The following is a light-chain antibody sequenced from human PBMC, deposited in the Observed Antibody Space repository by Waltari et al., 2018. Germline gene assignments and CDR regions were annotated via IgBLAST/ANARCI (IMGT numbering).Light chain of an antibody. CDR1: SGSVSTRSY. CDR2: NTN. V-gene: IGLV8-61*01. CDR3: VLYMGSGIWM. J-gene: IGLJ3*02. Sequence: QTVVTQEASFSVFPGGEVTLTCGLTSGSVSTRSYPGWYQQTPGQPPRALIYNTNTRSPGVPDRFSGSILGNKAALTITGAQTDDECDYYCVLYMGSGIWMFGGGTKLTVL.